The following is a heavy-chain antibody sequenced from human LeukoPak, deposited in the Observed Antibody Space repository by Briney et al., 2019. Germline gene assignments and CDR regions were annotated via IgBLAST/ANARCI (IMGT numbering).Heavy chain of an antibody. CDR2: IIPIFGTA. CDR3: ASKGGHYYYMDV. D-gene: IGHD3-16*01. Sequence: ASVKVSCKASGDTFSSYAISWVRQAPGQGLEWMGGIIPIFGTANYAQKFQGRVTITTDESTSTAYMELSSLRSEDTAVYYCASKGGHYYYMDVWGKGTTVTVSS. V-gene: IGHV1-69*05. CDR1: GDTFSSYA. J-gene: IGHJ6*03.